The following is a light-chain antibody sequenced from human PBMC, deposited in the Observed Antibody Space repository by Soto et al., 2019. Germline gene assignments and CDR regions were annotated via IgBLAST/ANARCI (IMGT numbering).Light chain of an antibody. Sequence: QYVLTQPASVSGSPGQSITISCTGISSDVGGYNYVSWYQQHPGKAPKLMIYDVSNRPSGVSNRFSGSKSGNTASLTISGLQAEDEADYYCSSYTSSSTLYVFGTGTKVT. CDR2: DVS. CDR3: SSYTSSSTLYV. J-gene: IGLJ1*01. V-gene: IGLV2-14*01. CDR1: SSDVGGYNY.